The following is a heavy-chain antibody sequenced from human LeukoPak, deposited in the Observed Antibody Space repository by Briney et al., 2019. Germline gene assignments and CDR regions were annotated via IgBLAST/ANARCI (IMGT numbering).Heavy chain of an antibody. CDR2: IYYSGST. D-gene: IGHD5-18*01. CDR1: GGSISSSSYY. V-gene: IGHV4-39*07. CDR3: ARRERGYSYGTPYYYYYMDV. Sequence: SETLSLTCTVSGGSISSSSYYWGWIRQPPGKGLEWIGSIYYSGSTYYNPSLKSRVTISVDTSKNQFSLKLSSVTAADTAVYYCARRERGYSYGTPYYYYYMDVWGKGTTVTISS. J-gene: IGHJ6*03.